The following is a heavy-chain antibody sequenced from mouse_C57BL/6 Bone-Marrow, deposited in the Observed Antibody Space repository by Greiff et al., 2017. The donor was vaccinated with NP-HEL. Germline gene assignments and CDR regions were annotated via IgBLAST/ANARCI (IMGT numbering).Heavy chain of an antibody. Sequence: GVDFSRYWMSWVRRAPGKGLEWIGEINPDSSTINYAPSLKDKFIISRDNAKNTLYLQMSKVRSEDTALYYCARPRLWSFDVWGTGTTVTVSS. D-gene: IGHD3-2*02. CDR1: GVDFSRYW. J-gene: IGHJ1*03. CDR3: ARPRLWSFDV. CDR2: INPDSSTI. V-gene: IGHV4-1*01.